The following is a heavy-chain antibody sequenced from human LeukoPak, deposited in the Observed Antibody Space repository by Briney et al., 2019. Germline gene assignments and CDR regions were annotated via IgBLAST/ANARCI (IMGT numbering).Heavy chain of an antibody. D-gene: IGHD3-10*01. Sequence: SETPSLTCTVSGASISNSDRYWGWIRQPPGKGLEWIGSIYYSGITYHNPSLKSRVTISVDTSNNQFSLKMSSVTAADTAVYFCARHQEGMVRGVLYYLDVWGKGTTVIISS. CDR3: ARHQEGMVRGVLYYLDV. CDR2: IYYSGIT. J-gene: IGHJ6*03. V-gene: IGHV4-39*01. CDR1: GASISNSDRY.